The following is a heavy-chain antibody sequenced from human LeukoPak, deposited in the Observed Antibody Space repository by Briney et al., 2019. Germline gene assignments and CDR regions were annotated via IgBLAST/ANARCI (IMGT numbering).Heavy chain of an antibody. CDR1: AFTFSSYW. CDR2: INHEGGGI. V-gene: IGHV3-7*01. Sequence: GGSLRLSCEASAFTFSSYWMSWVRQAPGKGLEWVAHINHEGGGIQYVDSVKGRFTISRDNAKGSVHLQMNSLRAEDTAIYHCATYINWVAGDVWGQGTTVIVSS. D-gene: IGHD1-1*01. J-gene: IGHJ6*02. CDR3: ATYINWVAGDV.